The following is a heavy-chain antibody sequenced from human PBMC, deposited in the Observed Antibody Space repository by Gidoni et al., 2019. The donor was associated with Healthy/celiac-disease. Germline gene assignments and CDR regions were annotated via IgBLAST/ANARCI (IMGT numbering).Heavy chain of an antibody. CDR1: GGSISSYY. Sequence: VQLQESGPGLVKPSETLSLTCTVSGGSISSYYWSWIRQPPGKGLEWIGYIYYSGSTNYNPSLKSRVTISVDTSKNQFSLKLSSVTAADTAVYYCARETLVRDGDYGRKAVFVDYWGQGTLVTVPS. J-gene: IGHJ4*02. V-gene: IGHV4-59*01. CDR2: IYYSGST. D-gene: IGHD4-17*01. CDR3: ARETLVRDGDYGRKAVFVDY.